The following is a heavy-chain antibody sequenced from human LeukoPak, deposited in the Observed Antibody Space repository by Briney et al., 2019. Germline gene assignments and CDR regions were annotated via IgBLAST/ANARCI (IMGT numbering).Heavy chain of an antibody. CDR3: ARVQRITIFSSRHPEFDY. CDR1: GYTFTSYA. J-gene: IGHJ4*02. CDR2: INAGNGNT. D-gene: IGHD3-9*01. V-gene: IGHV1-3*01. Sequence: ASVKLSCKASGYTFTSYAMHWVRQAPGQRLEWMGWINAGNGNTKYSQKFQGRVTITRDTSASTAYMELSSLRSEDTAVYYCARVQRITIFSSRHPEFDYWGQGTLVTVSS.